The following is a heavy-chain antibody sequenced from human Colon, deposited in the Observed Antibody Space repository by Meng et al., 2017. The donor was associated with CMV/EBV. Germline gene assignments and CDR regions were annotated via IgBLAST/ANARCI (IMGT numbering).Heavy chain of an antibody. CDR1: GFTFNRNS. V-gene: IGHV3-30*02. J-gene: IGHJ4*02. CDR2: LRYDGSNQ. D-gene: IGHD3-10*01. CDR3: ARNRGSGSPDY. Sequence: GESLKISCAASGFTFNRNSMSWVRQAPGKGLEWVASLRYDGSNQYYADSLKGRFSISRDNSKNTLYLQLNSLRVEDTAVYYCARNRGSGSPDYWGQGTLVTVSS.